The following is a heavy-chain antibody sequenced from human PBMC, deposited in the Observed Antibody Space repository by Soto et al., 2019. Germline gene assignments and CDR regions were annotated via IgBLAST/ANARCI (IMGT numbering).Heavy chain of an antibody. CDR2: INRDGSTI. CDR1: GFTLSSHW. CDR3: ARVADCTYSSNCNGRAAFDM. D-gene: IGHD6-13*01. V-gene: IGHV3-74*01. Sequence: EVQLVESGGGLAQPGGSLRLSCAAAGFTLSSHWMHWVRQAPGKGLVWVSRINRDGSTINYDDSVRGRYTISRDNAKNTLSLLMNILRAEDTAVYYCARVADCTYSSNCNGRAAFDMWGQGTMVTVS. J-gene: IGHJ3*02.